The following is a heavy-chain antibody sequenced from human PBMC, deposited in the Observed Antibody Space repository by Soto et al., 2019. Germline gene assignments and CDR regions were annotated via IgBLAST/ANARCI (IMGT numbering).Heavy chain of an antibody. CDR1: GFTFSSYG. J-gene: IGHJ4*02. CDR2: ISYDGSNK. V-gene: IGHV3-30*18. D-gene: IGHD6-13*01. CDR3: AKGDEYSSSWHGDH. Sequence: QVQLVESGGGVVQPGRSLRLSCAASGFTFSSYGMHWVRQAPGKGLEWVAVISYDGSNKYYADSVKGRFTISRDNSKNTLYLQMNSLRAEDTAVYYCAKGDEYSSSWHGDHWGQGTLVTVSS.